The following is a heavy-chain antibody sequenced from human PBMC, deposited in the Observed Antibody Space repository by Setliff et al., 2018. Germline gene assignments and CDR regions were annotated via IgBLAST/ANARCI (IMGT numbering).Heavy chain of an antibody. CDR2: IHISGST. CDR1: GGSISSYY. J-gene: IGHJ5*02. CDR3: ARGAGWWDL. Sequence: SETLSLTCTVSGGSISSYYWSWIRQPPGKGLEWIGYIHISGSTNYNPSLKSRVTISVDTSKNQFFLKLSSVTAADTAVYYCARGAGWWDLWGQGTLVTVSS. V-gene: IGHV4-4*08.